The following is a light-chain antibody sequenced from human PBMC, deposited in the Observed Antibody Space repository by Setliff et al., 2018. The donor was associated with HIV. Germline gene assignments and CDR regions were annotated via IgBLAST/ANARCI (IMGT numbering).Light chain of an antibody. J-gene: IGLJ2*01. CDR2: EVN. Sequence: ALPQPPSASGSPGQSVTISCTGTSSDVGGYNYVSWYQQHPGKAPQAMIYEVNKRPSGVPDRFSGSKSGNTASLTVSGLQADDEADYYCSSYAGSNNMIFGGGTKVTVL. CDR1: SSDVGGYNY. V-gene: IGLV2-8*01. CDR3: SSYAGSNNMI.